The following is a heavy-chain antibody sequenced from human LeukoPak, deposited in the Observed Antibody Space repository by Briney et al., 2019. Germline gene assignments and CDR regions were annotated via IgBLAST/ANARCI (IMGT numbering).Heavy chain of an antibody. CDR2: IYYSGST. CDR3: ARTTVTTSWFDP. CDR1: GGSINNYY. V-gene: IGHV4-30-4*01. D-gene: IGHD4-17*01. J-gene: IGHJ5*02. Sequence: SETVSLTCNVSGGSINNYYWSWIRQPPGKGLEWIGYIYYSGSTDYNPSLKSRITMSLDTSNNQFSLKLTSVTAADTAVYYCARTTVTTSWFDPWGQETLATVSS.